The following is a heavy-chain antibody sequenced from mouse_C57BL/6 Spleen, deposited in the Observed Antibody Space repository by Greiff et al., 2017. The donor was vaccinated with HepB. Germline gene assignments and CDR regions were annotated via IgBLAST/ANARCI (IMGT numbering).Heavy chain of an antibody. J-gene: IGHJ3*01. Sequence: QVQLQQSGAELVRPGASVKLSCKASGYTFTDYYINWVKQRPGQGLEWIARIYPGSGNTYYNEKFKGKATLTAEKSSSTAYMQLSSLTSEDSAVYFCATGEDYDEARGQGTLVTVSA. CDR1: GYTFTDYY. V-gene: IGHV1-76*01. CDR2: IYPGSGNT. CDR3: ATGEDYDEA. D-gene: IGHD2-4*01.